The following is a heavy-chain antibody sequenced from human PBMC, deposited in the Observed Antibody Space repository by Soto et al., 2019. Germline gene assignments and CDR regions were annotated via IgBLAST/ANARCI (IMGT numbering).Heavy chain of an antibody. CDR3: ARSRDYSSSWSSYYFDS. Sequence: QVQLVQSGAEVKKPGSSVKVSCKASGGTFSSYAISWVRQAPGQGLEWMGGIIPIFGTANYAQKFQGRVTITADESTSTAYMELSSLRSEDTAVYYCARSRDYSSSWSSYYFDSWGQGTLVTVSS. J-gene: IGHJ4*02. CDR2: IIPIFGTA. CDR1: GGTFSSYA. D-gene: IGHD6-13*01. V-gene: IGHV1-69*01.